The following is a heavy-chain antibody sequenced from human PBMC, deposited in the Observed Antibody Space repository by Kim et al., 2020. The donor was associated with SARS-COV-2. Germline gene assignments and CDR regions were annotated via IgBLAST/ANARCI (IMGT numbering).Heavy chain of an antibody. CDR3: ARTSSGYSAYYFDY. V-gene: IGHV4-59*01. J-gene: IGHJ4*02. Sequence: PPRKSRVTISVDTSKNQFSLKLSSVTAADTAVYYCARTSSGYSAYYFDYWGQGTLVTVSS. D-gene: IGHD3-22*01.